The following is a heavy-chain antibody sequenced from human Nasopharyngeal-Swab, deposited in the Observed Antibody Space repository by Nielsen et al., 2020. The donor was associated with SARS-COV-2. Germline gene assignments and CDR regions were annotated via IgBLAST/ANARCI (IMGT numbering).Heavy chain of an antibody. J-gene: IGHJ4*02. CDR2: INHSGST. Sequence: SETLSLTCAVYGGSFSGYYWGWIRQPPGKGLEWIGEINHSGSTNYNPSLKSRVTISVDTSKNQFSLKLSSVTAADTAVYYCARGPGYCSSTSCHAYFDYWGQGTLVTVSS. CDR1: GGSFSGYY. V-gene: IGHV4-34*01. CDR3: ARGPGYCSSTSCHAYFDY. D-gene: IGHD2-2*01.